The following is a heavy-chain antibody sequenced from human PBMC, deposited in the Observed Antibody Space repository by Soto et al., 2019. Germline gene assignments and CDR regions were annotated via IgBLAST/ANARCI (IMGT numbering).Heavy chain of an antibody. V-gene: IGHV1-46*03. CDR1: GYTFTNYY. Sequence: ASVKGSCKASGYTFTNYYIHWFRQAPGQGLEWMGVINPTGGRASYAPKFQGRVTLTRDTSTSTAYMELSSLRSDDTAVYFCSRLTSMVREINDDPFALWGQGTLVTVSS. D-gene: IGHD3-10*01. CDR3: SRLTSMVREINDDPFAL. J-gene: IGHJ3*01. CDR2: INPTGGRA.